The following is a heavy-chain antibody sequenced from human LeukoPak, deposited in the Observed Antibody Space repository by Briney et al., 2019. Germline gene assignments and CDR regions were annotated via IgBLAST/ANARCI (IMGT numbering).Heavy chain of an antibody. CDR2: IHHSGSA. Sequence: PSETLSLTCIVSGYPISSGYYWGWIRQPPGKGLEWIGIIHHSGSAHYNPSLKSRVTISQDTSKNQFSLKLTSVTAADTAVHFCARARMDGSGSFPYYFDYWGQGSLVTVSS. V-gene: IGHV4-38-2*02. J-gene: IGHJ4*02. D-gene: IGHD3-10*01. CDR1: GYPISSGYY. CDR3: ARARMDGSGSFPYYFDY.